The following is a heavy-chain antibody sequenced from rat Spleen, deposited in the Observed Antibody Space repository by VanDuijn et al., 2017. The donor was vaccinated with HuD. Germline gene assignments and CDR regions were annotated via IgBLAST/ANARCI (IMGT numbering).Heavy chain of an antibody. J-gene: IGHJ2*01. V-gene: IGHV5-46*01. CDR3: ARPTTGIPFNY. Sequence: EVQLVESGGGLVQPGRSLTLSCVASGFTFSSFPMAWVRQAPTKGLEWVATISTRGGSTYYRDSVKGRFTISRDNAKSTLYLQMDSLRSEDTAIYYCARPTTGIPFNYWGQGVMVTVSS. D-gene: IGHD1-9*01. CDR2: ISTRGGST. CDR1: GFTFSSFP.